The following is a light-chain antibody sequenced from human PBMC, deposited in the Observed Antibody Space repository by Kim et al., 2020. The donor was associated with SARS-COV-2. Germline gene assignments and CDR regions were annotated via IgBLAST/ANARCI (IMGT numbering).Light chain of an antibody. CDR3: MQAVQTPVT. CDR2: WAS. V-gene: IGKV4-1*01. J-gene: IGKJ5*01. Sequence: ATINCKSSQSILYRSTNKNYLAWYQQKPRQPPKVLIYWASTRESGVPDRLSGSGSGTDFTLKISRVEAEDVGVYYCMQAVQTPVTFGQGTRLEIK. CDR1: QSILYRSTNKNY.